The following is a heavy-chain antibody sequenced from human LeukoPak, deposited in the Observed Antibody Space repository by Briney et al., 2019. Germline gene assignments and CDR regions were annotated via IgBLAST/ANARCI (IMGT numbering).Heavy chain of an antibody. Sequence: GGSLRLSCASSGFTFSTYSMNWVRQAPGKGLEWVSSISSISNYIYYTDSVKGRFTISRDNAKNSLYLQMNSLRAEDTAVYYCAKAQGWNYENWFDPWGQGTLVTVSS. CDR1: GFTFSTYS. V-gene: IGHV3-21*04. CDR2: ISSISNYI. J-gene: IGHJ5*02. CDR3: AKAQGWNYENWFDP. D-gene: IGHD1-7*01.